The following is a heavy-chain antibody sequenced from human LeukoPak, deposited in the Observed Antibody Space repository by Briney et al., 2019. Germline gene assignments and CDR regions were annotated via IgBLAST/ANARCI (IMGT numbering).Heavy chain of an antibody. D-gene: IGHD2-2*02. Sequence: PSETLSLTCTVSGGSISSSSYYWGWIRQPPGKGLEWIGSIYYSGSTYYNPSLKSRVTISVDTSKNQFSLKLSSVTAADTAVYYCARHDIYCSSTSCYIHYEGAFDIWGQGTMVTVSS. CDR2: IYYSGST. V-gene: IGHV4-39*01. CDR1: GGSISSSSYY. J-gene: IGHJ3*02. CDR3: ARHDIYCSSTSCYIHYEGAFDI.